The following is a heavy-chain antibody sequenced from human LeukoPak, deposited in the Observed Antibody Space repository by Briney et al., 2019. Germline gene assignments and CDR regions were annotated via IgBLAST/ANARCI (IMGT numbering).Heavy chain of an antibody. J-gene: IGHJ4*02. Sequence: SETLSLTCTVSGGSISSYYWSWIRQPPGKGLGWIGEINHSGSTNYNPSLKSRVTISVDTSKNQFSLKLSSVTAADTAVYYCARGWAYGHTRLDYWGQGTLVTVSS. CDR2: INHSGST. CDR3: ARGWAYGHTRLDY. D-gene: IGHD3-10*01. CDR1: GGSISSYY. V-gene: IGHV4-34*01.